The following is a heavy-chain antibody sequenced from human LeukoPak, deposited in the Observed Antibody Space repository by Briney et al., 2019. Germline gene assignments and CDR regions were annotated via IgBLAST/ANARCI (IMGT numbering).Heavy chain of an antibody. CDR2: ISSSTYI. CDR3: ARDPWGASGL. D-gene: IGHD1-26*01. CDR1: GVTFSSYS. V-gene: IGHV3-21*01. J-gene: IGHJ4*02. Sequence: GSLRLSCAVSGVTFSSYSMNWVRQAPGRGLEWVSSISSSTYIHYADSVKGRFTISRDNAKNSLYLQLNSLRAEDTALYYCARDPWGASGLWGQGTLVTVSS.